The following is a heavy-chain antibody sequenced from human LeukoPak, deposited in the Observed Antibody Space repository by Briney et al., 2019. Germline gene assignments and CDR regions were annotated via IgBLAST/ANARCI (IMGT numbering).Heavy chain of an antibody. CDR2: ISWNSGSI. CDR1: GFTFDDYA. Sequence: GGSLRLSCAASGFTFDDYAMDWVRQAPGKGLEWVSGISWNSGSIGYADSVKARFTISRDNAKNSLYLQMKSLGAEDTALYYCARHPAGTLVPFDYWGQGTLVTVSS. V-gene: IGHV3-9*01. J-gene: IGHJ4*02. D-gene: IGHD6-13*01. CDR3: ARHPAGTLVPFDY.